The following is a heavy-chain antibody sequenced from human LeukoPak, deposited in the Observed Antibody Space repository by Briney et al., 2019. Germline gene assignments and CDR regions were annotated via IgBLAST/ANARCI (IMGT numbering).Heavy chain of an antibody. CDR2: INHSGST. CDR1: GGSFSGYY. D-gene: IGHD3-3*01. CDR3: ARGYQDITIFGVATPPGDYYFDY. V-gene: IGHV4-34*01. Sequence: PSETLSLTCAVYGGSFSGYYWNWIRQPPGKGLGWIGEINHSGSTNYNPSLKSRVTISVDTSKNQFSLKLSSVTAADTAVHYCARGYQDITIFGVATPPGDYYFDYWGQGTLVTVSS. J-gene: IGHJ4*02.